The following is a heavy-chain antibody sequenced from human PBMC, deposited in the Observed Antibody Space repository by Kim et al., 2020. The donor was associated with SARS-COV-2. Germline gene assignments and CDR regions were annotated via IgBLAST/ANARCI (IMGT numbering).Heavy chain of an antibody. V-gene: IGHV1-3*01. Sequence: QKFPGRVTITRDKSASTAYMELSSLRSEDTAVYYCARRSDSSGYHYYFDYWGQGTLVTVSS. CDR3: ARRSDSSGYHYYFDY. D-gene: IGHD3-22*01. J-gene: IGHJ4*02.